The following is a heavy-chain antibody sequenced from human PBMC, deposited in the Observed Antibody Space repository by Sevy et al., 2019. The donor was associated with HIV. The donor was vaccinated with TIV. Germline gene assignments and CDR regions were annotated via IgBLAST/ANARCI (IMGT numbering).Heavy chain of an antibody. D-gene: IGHD6-6*01. CDR3: TIDPVHFL. CDR1: GFTFNNVW. Sequence: GGSLRLSCAASGFTFNNVWMSWVRQVPGKGLEWVGRVKSKADGGTTDYAAPVKGRFTISRDDSKNTLYLQMNSLKTDDTALYYCTIDPVHFLWGQGTLVIVSS. CDR2: VKSKADGGTT. V-gene: IGHV3-15*01. J-gene: IGHJ4*02.